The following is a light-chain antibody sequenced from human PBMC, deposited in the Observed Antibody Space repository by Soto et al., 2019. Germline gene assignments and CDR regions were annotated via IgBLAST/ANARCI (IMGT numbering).Light chain of an antibody. V-gene: IGLV1-44*01. Sequence: QSVLTQPPSASGTPGQRVTISCSGSSSNIGSNTVNWYQQLPGTAPKLIIYEVSERPSGVPDRFSGSKSGNTASLTVSGLQAGDEADYYCSSYAGTKTLVFGGGTKLTVL. J-gene: IGLJ2*01. CDR1: SSNIGSNT. CDR2: EVS. CDR3: SSYAGTKTLV.